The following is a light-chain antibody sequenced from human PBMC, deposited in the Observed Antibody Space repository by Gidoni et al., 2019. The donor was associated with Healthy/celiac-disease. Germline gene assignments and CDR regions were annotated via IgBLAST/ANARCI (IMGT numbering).Light chain of an antibody. CDR2: EVS. V-gene: IGLV2-8*01. CDR3: SSYAGSNNYVV. J-gene: IGLJ2*01. CDR1: SSDVGGYNY. Sequence: QSALTQPPSASGSPGPSVTISCTGTSSDVGGYNYVSWYQQHPGKAPKLMIYEVSKRPSGVPDRFSGSKSGNTASLTVSGLQAEDEADYYCSSYAGSNNYVVFGGGTKLT.